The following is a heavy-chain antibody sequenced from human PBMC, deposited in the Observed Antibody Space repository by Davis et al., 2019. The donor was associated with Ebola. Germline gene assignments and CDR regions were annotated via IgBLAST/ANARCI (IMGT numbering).Heavy chain of an antibody. CDR2: VNPNSGNT. Sequence: AASVKVSCKASGYTFIDYYIHWVRQATGQGLEWMGWVNPNSGNTGYAQKFQGRVSMTRNTSISTAYMELRSLRSEDTAVYYCARGNSGSSDYWGQGTLVTVSS. D-gene: IGHD1-26*01. J-gene: IGHJ4*02. V-gene: IGHV1-8*02. CDR1: GYTFIDYY. CDR3: ARGNSGSSDY.